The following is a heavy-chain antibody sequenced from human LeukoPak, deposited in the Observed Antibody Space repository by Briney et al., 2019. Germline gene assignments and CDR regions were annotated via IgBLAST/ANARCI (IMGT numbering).Heavy chain of an antibody. J-gene: IGHJ6*03. D-gene: IGHD1-1*01. CDR1: GGSISSYY. CDR3: ARETVYYYYMDV. V-gene: IGHV4-59*01. CDR2: IYYSGST. Sequence: SESLSLTCTVSGGSISSYYWSWIRQPPGKRLEWIGYIYYSGSTNYNPSLKSRVTISVDTSKNQFSLKPSSVTAADTAVYYCARETVYYYYMDVWGKGTTVTVSS.